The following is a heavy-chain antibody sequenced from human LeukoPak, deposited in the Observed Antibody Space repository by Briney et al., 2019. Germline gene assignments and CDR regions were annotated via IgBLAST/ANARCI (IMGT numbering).Heavy chain of an antibody. Sequence: GGSLRLSCAASGLTFSSYAMSWVRQAPGKGLEWVSAISGSGGSTYYADSVKGRFTISRDNSKNTLYLQMNSLRAEDTAVYYCAKKGLNYDSIHYPIDYWGQGTLVTVSS. J-gene: IGHJ4*02. V-gene: IGHV3-23*01. D-gene: IGHD3-22*01. CDR1: GLTFSSYA. CDR2: ISGSGGST. CDR3: AKKGLNYDSIHYPIDY.